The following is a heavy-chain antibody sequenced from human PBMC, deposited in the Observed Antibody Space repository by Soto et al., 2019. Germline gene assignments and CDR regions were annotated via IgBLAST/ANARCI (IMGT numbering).Heavy chain of an antibody. Sequence: VGSLRLSCSASGFTFSSYAMHWVRQAPGKGLEYVSAISSNGGSTYYADSVKGRFTISRDNSKNTLYLQMSSLRAEDTAVYYCVKDRPGVKYCSGGSCYSSVWWDAFDIWGQRTMVTVSS. D-gene: IGHD2-15*01. J-gene: IGHJ3*02. CDR1: GFTFSSYA. CDR2: ISSNGGST. V-gene: IGHV3-64D*06. CDR3: VKDRPGVKYCSGGSCYSSVWWDAFDI.